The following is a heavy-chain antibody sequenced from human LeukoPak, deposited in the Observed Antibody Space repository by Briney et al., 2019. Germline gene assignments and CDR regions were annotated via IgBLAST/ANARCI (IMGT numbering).Heavy chain of an antibody. J-gene: IGHJ4*02. CDR3: ARDLSASWYSLGY. Sequence: PGGSLRLSCAASGSSVADYGMGWVRQAPGKGLEWVSGINWSGESTGYADSVKGRFTISRDNAENALYLQMNSLRAEDTALYYCARDLSASWYSLGYWGRGTLVTVSP. CDR1: GSSVADYG. D-gene: IGHD6-13*01. CDR2: INWSGEST. V-gene: IGHV3-20*04.